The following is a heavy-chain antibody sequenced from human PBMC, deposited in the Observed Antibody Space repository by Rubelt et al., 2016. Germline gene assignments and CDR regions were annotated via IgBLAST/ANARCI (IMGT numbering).Heavy chain of an antibody. CDR1: GYTFTSYA. CDR2: INAGNGNT. V-gene: IGHV1-3*01. D-gene: IGHD2-8*01. Sequence: QVQLVQSGAEVKKPGASVKVSCKASGYTFTSYAMHWVRQAPGQRLEWMGWINAGNGNTKYSQKFQGRVTITRDTSASTAYMELRSLRSEDTAVYYCARAQRIRLLMVYAPTFDYWGQGTLVTVSS. CDR3: ARAQRIRLLMVYAPTFDY. J-gene: IGHJ4*02.